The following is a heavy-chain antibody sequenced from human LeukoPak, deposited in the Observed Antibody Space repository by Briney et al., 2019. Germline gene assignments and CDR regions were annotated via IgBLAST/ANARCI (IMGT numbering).Heavy chain of an antibody. V-gene: IGHV3-48*01. Sequence: PGGSLRLSCAASGFTFSSYSMNWVRQAPGKGLEWVSYISSSSSTIYYADSVKGRFTISRDNAKNSLYLQMNSLRAEDTAVYYCARDHSIAALSYWGQGTLVTVSS. J-gene: IGHJ4*02. D-gene: IGHD6-6*01. CDR1: GFTFSSYS. CDR3: ARDHSIAALSY. CDR2: ISSSSSTI.